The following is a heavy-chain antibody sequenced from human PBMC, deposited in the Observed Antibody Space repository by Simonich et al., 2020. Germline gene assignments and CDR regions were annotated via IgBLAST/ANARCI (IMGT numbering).Heavy chain of an antibody. J-gene: IGHJ4*02. CDR3: ARRSYSSSSYFDY. Sequence: EVQLLESGGGLVQPGGSLRLSCAASGFTFSSYAMSWVRQAPGKGLEGVSCINWNGGSTGYADSVKGRFTISRDNAKNSLYLQMNSLRAEDTALYYCARRSYSSSSYFDYWGQGTLVTVSS. CDR1: GFTFSSYA. D-gene: IGHD6-6*01. V-gene: IGHV3-20*04. CDR2: INWNGGST.